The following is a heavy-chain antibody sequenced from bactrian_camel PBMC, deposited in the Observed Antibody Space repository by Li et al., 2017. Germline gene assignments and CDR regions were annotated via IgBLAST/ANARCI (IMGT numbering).Heavy chain of an antibody. D-gene: IGHD6*01. Sequence: HVQLVESGGGSVQAGGSLRLSCAASGYTYVPNCVGWFRQVPGKEREGVAGIESDGSTSYADSVKGRFTISQGDAANTVHLQINDLKPEDTAMYYCAAEGADPMSRVYGALFCRFGYYGQGTQVTVS. J-gene: IGHJ6*01. CDR2: IESDGST. CDR3: AAEGADPMSRVYGALFCRFGY. CDR1: GYTYVPNC. V-gene: IGHV3S53*01.